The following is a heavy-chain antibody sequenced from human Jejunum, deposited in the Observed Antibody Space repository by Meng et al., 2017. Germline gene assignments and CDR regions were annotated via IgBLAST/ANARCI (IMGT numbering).Heavy chain of an antibody. CDR1: GYTVTSLG. CDR3: ARDGVSFTMVRGGTY. J-gene: IGHJ4*02. Sequence: QVQLVHSGAEVKKPGASVKVSCNPSGYTVTSLGISWVRQAPGQGLEWMGWISPYNGNTKYAQKLQGRVTMTTDTSTSTAYMELRSLRSDDTAVYYCARDGVSFTMVRGGTYWGQGTLVHRLL. CDR2: ISPYNGNT. V-gene: IGHV1-18*01. D-gene: IGHD3-10*01.